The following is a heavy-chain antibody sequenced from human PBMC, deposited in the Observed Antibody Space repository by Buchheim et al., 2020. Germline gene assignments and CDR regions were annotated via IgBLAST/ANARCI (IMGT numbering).Heavy chain of an antibody. CDR1: GFTFSSTW. CDR2: IKQDGSEK. D-gene: IGHD2-2*01. Sequence: EVQLVESGGGLVQPGGSLRLSCAASGFTFSSTWMSWVRQAPGKGLEWVANIKQDGSEKYYVDSVKGRSTISRNNAKHSLYLQMNSLRAEDTAVYYCASALGYCSSTSCFFDYWGQGTL. J-gene: IGHJ4*02. CDR3: ASALGYCSSTSCFFDY. V-gene: IGHV3-7*01.